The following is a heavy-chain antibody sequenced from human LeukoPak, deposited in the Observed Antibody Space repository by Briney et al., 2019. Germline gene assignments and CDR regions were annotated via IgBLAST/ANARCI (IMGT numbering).Heavy chain of an antibody. CDR3: ARDMGDILPYYFEH. Sequence: GGSLTLSCAASGSTLGSKSMNWVRQAPGKGLEWVSYISSSSSTIYYADSVKGRFTISRDNAKNSLYLQMNSLRDEDTAVYYCARDMGDILPYYFEHWGRSPVVSVSS. J-gene: IGHJ4*02. CDR2: ISSSSSTI. CDR1: GSTLGSKS. V-gene: IGHV3-48*02. D-gene: IGHD1-26*01.